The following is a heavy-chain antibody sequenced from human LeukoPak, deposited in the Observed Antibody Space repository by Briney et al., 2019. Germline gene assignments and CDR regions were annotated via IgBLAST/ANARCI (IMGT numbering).Heavy chain of an antibody. Sequence: SLRLSCAASGFTFSSYGMHWVRQAPGKGLEWVAVIWYDGSNKYYADSVKGRFTISRDNSKNTLYLQMNSLRAEDTAVYYCARGLRYFDWLVLMAFDYWGQGTLVTVSS. J-gene: IGHJ4*02. D-gene: IGHD3-9*01. CDR2: IWYDGSNK. V-gene: IGHV3-33*01. CDR3: ARGLRYFDWLVLMAFDY. CDR1: GFTFSSYG.